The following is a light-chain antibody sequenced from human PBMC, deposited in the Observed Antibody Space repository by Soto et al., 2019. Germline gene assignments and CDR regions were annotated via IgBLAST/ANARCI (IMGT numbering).Light chain of an antibody. CDR1: QNVYINS. CDR2: GAS. CDR3: QQYGDSPLT. V-gene: IGKV3-20*01. J-gene: IGKJ3*01. Sequence: EVVLTQSPGTLSLSPGERATLSCRASQNVYINSLAWYQQRPGQTPRLLIYGASRAAAIPDRFSGSGSGADFALSIDGLEPEDFAIYYCQQYGDSPLTFGPGTRVD.